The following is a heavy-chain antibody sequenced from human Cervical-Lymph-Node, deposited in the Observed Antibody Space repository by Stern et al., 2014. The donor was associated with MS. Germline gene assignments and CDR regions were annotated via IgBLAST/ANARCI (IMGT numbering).Heavy chain of an antibody. CDR2: ISSSSSII. CDR3: ARSLSLQVI. V-gene: IGHV3-48*02. J-gene: IGHJ4*02. Sequence: EVQLVESGGGLVQPGGSLRLSCVASGFSLSNYAMNWVRQAPGKGLERVSSISSSSSIIYYGDAVKGRLDIYRENCKNSLYLQMDSLRDEDTAVYYCARSLSLQVIWGQGTLFTVSS. CDR1: GFSLSNYA.